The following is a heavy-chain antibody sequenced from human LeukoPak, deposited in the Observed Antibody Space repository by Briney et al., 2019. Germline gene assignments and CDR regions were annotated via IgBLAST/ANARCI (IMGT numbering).Heavy chain of an antibody. Sequence: GGSLRLSCAASGFTSSTYWMHWVRQAPGKGLVWVSRIKSDGSTNYADSVKGRFTISRDNAKNSLYLQMNSLKAEDTAVYYCARGLYYMDVWGKGTTVTVSS. J-gene: IGHJ6*03. CDR3: ARGLYYMDV. CDR1: GFTSSTYW. CDR2: IKSDGST. V-gene: IGHV3-74*01.